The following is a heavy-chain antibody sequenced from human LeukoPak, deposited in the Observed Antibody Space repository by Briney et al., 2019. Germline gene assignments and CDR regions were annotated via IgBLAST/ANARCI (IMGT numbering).Heavy chain of an antibody. D-gene: IGHD4-17*01. V-gene: IGHV3-7*01. CDR1: GFTSSSYW. J-gene: IGHJ1*01. Sequence: GGSLRLSCAASGFTSSSYWMSWVRQAPGKGLEWVANIKQDGSEKYYVDSVKGRFTISRDNAKNSLYLQMNSLRAEDTAVYYCAREHGDYEYFQHWARAPWSPSPQ. CDR2: IKQDGSEK. CDR3: AREHGDYEYFQH.